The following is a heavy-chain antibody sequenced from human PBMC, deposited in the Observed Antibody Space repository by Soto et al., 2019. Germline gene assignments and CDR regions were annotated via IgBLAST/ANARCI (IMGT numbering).Heavy chain of an antibody. V-gene: IGHV1-2*04. D-gene: IGHD1-26*01. CDR1: GYTFTSYD. Sequence: GASVKVSCKASGYTFTSYDINWVRQATGQGLEWMGWINPNSGGTNYAQKFQGWVTMTRDTSISTAYMELSRLRSDDTAVYYCARGHSGSHNYYYYYGMDVWGQGTTVTVSS. J-gene: IGHJ6*02. CDR3: ARGHSGSHNYYYYYGMDV. CDR2: INPNSGGT.